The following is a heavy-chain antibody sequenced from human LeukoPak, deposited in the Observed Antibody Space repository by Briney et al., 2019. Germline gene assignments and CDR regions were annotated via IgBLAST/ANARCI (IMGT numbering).Heavy chain of an antibody. CDR2: MNPNSGNT. CDR1: GATLTSYD. D-gene: IGHD3-3*01. Sequence: GASVKVSCKACGATLTSYDINWVRPATGQGLAWMGWMNPNSGNTGYAQKFQGRVTITRNTSISTAYMELSSLRSEDTAVYYCARGFRDFWSGYLYYFDYWGQGTLVTVSS. V-gene: IGHV1-8*03. J-gene: IGHJ4*02. CDR3: ARGFRDFWSGYLYYFDY.